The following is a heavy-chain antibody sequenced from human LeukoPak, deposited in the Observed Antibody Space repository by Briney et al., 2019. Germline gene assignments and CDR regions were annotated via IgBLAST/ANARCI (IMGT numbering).Heavy chain of an antibody. CDR1: GFTFSSYW. D-gene: IGHD6-19*01. J-gene: IGHJ4*02. V-gene: IGHV3-74*01. CDR2: ISGDGRNI. Sequence: GGSLRLSCVASGFTFSSYWMHWVRQDPRKGLVWVSRISGDGRNINYADSVRGRFTISRDNAKNTLYLQMNTLRVEDTAVYYCAKGGHSSGWEKDVDYWGQGTLVTVSS. CDR3: AKGGHSSGWEKDVDY.